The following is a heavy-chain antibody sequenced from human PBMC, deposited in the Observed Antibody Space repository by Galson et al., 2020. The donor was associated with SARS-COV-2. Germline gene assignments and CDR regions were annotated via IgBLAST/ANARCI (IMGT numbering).Heavy chain of an antibody. D-gene: IGHD1-26*01. J-gene: IGHJ4*02. CDR3: ARKGSGSYTFDY. V-gene: IGHV3-33*01. Sequence: GGSLRLSCAASGFTFSSYGMHWVRQAPGKGLEWVAVIWYDGSNKYYADSVKGRFTISRDNSKNTLYLQMNSLRAEDTAVYYCARKGSGSYTFDYWGQGTLVTVSS. CDR2: IWYDGSNK. CDR1: GFTFSSYG.